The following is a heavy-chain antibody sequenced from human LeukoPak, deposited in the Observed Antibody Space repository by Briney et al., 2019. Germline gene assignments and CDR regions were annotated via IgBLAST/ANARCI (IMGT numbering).Heavy chain of an antibody. J-gene: IGHJ3*02. CDR3: VRDSSGWYSDASDI. V-gene: IGHV4-30-2*01. Sequence: SQTLSLTCTVSGGSISSGGYYWSWIRQPPGKGLEWIGYIYHSGSTYYNPSLKSRVTIPVDRSKNQFSLKLSSVTAADTAVYYCVRDSSGWYSDASDIWGQGTMVTVSS. CDR1: GGSISSGGYY. CDR2: IYHSGST. D-gene: IGHD6-19*01.